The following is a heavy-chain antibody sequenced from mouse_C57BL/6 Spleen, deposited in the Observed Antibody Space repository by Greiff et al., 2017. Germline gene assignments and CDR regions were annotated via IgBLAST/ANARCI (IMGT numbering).Heavy chain of an antibody. D-gene: IGHD2-2*01. CDR2: ISDGGSYT. Sequence: EVKLMESGGGLVKPGGSLKLSCAASGFTFSSYAMSWVRQTPEKRLEWVATISDGGSYTYYPDNVKGRFTISRDNAKNNLYLQMSHLKSEDTAMYYCARDGSYGYDGWFAYWGQGTLVTVSA. CDR1: GFTFSSYA. J-gene: IGHJ3*01. V-gene: IGHV5-4*01. CDR3: ARDGSYGYDGWFAY.